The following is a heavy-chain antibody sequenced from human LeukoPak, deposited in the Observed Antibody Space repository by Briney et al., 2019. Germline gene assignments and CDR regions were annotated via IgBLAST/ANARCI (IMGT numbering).Heavy chain of an antibody. V-gene: IGHV1-8*01. CDR2: MNPNSGNT. J-gene: IGHJ6*02. Sequence: ASVTVSCKASGYTFTSYDINWVRQATGQGLEWMGWMNPNSGNTGYAQKFQGRATMTRNTSISTAYMELSSLRSEDTAVYYCARGDYYDILTGYYSDGMDVWGQGTTVTVSS. D-gene: IGHD3-9*01. CDR1: GYTFTSYD. CDR3: ARGDYYDILTGYYSDGMDV.